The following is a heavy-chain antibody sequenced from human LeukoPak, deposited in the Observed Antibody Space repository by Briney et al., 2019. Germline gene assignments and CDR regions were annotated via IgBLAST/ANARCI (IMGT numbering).Heavy chain of an antibody. J-gene: IGHJ3*01. CDR2: IGASGEST. V-gene: IGHV3-23*01. CDR1: GFTFSVAA. Sequence: PGGSLRLSCAASGFTFSVAAMTWVRQAPGKGLEWVSLIGASGESTYYADSVKGRFTISRGNSKNTLSLQMNSLRVEDTAMYFCAKDIQLSTWGLGTMVTVYS. D-gene: IGHD5-24*01. CDR3: AKDIQLST.